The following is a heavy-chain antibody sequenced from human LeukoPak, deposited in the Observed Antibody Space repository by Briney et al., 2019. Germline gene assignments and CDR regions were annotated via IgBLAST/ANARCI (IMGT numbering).Heavy chain of an antibody. CDR3: TKESATGSRYSFDY. CDR1: GFTFSSNG. J-gene: IGHJ4*02. V-gene: IGHV3-30*18. CDR2: VSSDGGTT. Sequence: PGGSLRLSCAASGFTFSSNGIHWVRQAPGKGLQWVVVVSSDGGTTYYADSVKGRFTISRDNSKNTLYLQMNSLRGEDSAIYYCTKESATGSRYSFDYWGQGTLVTVSS. D-gene: IGHD2-15*01.